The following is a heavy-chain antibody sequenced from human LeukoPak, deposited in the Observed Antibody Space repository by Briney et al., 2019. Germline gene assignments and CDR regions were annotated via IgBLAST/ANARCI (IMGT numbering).Heavy chain of an antibody. Sequence: PSETLSLTCTVSGGSISSGSYYWGWIRQPPGKGLEWIGSISYSGSTYYNPSLKSRVTISVDTSKKQFSLKLSSVTAADTAVYYCAALKWDLPEYYFDYWGQGTLVTVSS. D-gene: IGHD1-26*01. J-gene: IGHJ4*02. CDR2: ISYSGST. V-gene: IGHV4-39*07. CDR3: AALKWDLPEYYFDY. CDR1: GGSISSGSYY.